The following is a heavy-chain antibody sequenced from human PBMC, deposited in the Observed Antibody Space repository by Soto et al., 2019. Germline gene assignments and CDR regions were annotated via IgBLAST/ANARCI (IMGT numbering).Heavy chain of an antibody. Sequence: SETLSLTCAVSGYSISSGYYWGWIRQPPGKGLEWIGSIYHSGSTYYNPSLKSRVTISVDTSKNQFSLKLSSVTAADTAVYYCARDGSGYCYDSSGYYQYYYYGMDVWGQGTTVTVSS. J-gene: IGHJ6*02. CDR1: GYSISSGYY. CDR2: IYHSGST. D-gene: IGHD3-22*01. V-gene: IGHV4-38-2*02. CDR3: ARDGSGYCYDSSGYYQYYYYGMDV.